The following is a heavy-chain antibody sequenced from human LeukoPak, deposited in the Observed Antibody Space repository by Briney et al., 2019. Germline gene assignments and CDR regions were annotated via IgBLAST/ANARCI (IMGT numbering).Heavy chain of an antibody. V-gene: IGHV4-38-2*02. Sequence: SETLSLTCTVSGYSISSGYYWGWIRQPPGKGLEWIGSIYHSGSTYYNPSLKSRVTISVDTSKNQFSLKLSSVTAADTAVYYCARVNTAMDLYFDYWGQGTLVTVSS. CDR1: GYSISSGYY. D-gene: IGHD5-18*01. CDR2: IYHSGST. CDR3: ARVNTAMDLYFDY. J-gene: IGHJ4*02.